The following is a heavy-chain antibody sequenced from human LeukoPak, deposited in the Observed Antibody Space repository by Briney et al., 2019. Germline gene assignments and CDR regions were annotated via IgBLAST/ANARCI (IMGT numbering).Heavy chain of an antibody. CDR2: IYPGDSDT. J-gene: IGHJ4*02. D-gene: IGHD2-15*01. CDR3: ARRGYCSGGSCLYFDY. Sequence: GESLKISCKGSGYSFTSYWIGWVRQIPGKRLEGMGIIYPGDSDTRYSPSFQGQITISADKSISTAYLQWSSLKASDTAMYYCARRGYCSGGSCLYFDYWGQGTLVTVSS. CDR1: GYSFTSYW. V-gene: IGHV5-51*01.